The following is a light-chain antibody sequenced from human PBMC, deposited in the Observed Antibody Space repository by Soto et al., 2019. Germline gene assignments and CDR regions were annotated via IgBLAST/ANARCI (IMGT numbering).Light chain of an antibody. V-gene: IGKV3-20*01. Sequence: EIVLTQSPGTLSLSPGERATLSCRASQSVSSSYLAWYQQKPGQAPRLLIYGTSSRATAIPDRFSGSGSGTDFTLTISRLVLVFIAVYYCQQYGSSSWTFGQGT. CDR1: QSVSSSY. CDR2: GTS. CDR3: QQYGSSSWT. J-gene: IGKJ1*01.